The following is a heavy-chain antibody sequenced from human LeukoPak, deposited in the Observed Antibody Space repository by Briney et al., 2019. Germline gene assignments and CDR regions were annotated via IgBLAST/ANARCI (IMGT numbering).Heavy chain of an antibody. V-gene: IGHV3-48*03. CDR2: ISSSGSTI. CDR3: ARGDSYDFWSGSYMDV. D-gene: IGHD3-3*01. J-gene: IGHJ6*03. Sequence: PGGSLRLSCAASGFTFSSYEMNWVRQAPGKGLEWVSYISSSGSTIYYADSVKGRFTISRDNAKNSLYLQMNSLRAEDTAVYYCARGDSYDFWSGSYMDVWGKGTTVTVSS. CDR1: GFTFSSYE.